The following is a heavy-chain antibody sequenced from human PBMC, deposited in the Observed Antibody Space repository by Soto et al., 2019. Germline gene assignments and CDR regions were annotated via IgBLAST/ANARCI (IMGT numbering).Heavy chain of an antibody. D-gene: IGHD6-13*01. V-gene: IGHV1-18*01. CDR3: ARDLGQQLVDY. Sequence: ASVKVSCKASGYTFTSYDINWVRQATGQRLEWMGWMNAGNGNTKYAQKFQGRVTMTTDTSTSTAYMELRSLRFDDTAVYYCARDLGQQLVDYWGQGTLVTVSS. CDR2: MNAGNGNT. CDR1: GYTFTSYD. J-gene: IGHJ4*02.